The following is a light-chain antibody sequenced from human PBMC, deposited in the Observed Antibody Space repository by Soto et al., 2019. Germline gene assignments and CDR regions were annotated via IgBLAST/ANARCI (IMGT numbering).Light chain of an antibody. V-gene: IGKV1-9*01. Sequence: DIQLTQSPSLLSASVGDRVTITCRASQGISSYLAWYQQKPGKAPKLLIYGASTLQSGVPSRFSGSGSGTEFTLTISSLQPEDFATYYCQQLNSYPPWTFGQGTKVEIK. CDR1: QGISSY. CDR2: GAS. J-gene: IGKJ1*01. CDR3: QQLNSYPPWT.